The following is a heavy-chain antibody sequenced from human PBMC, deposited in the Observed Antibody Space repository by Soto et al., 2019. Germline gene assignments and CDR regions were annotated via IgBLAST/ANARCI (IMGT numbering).Heavy chain of an antibody. CDR3: AHRLDYGCWSGFHGWFES. CDR1: EFSPRTRGVG. Sequence: SGPALVNPTQTLTLTCTLSEFSPRTRGVGAVWIRQPPGKALEWLALIYWDDDKRYSPALKSRLTITKDTSKYQVVLTMTNMYPVDTTTYNCAHRLDYGCWSGFHGWFESWGQRTLVTVCS. V-gene: IGHV2-5*02. CDR2: IYWDDDK. J-gene: IGHJ5*01. D-gene: IGHD3-3*01.